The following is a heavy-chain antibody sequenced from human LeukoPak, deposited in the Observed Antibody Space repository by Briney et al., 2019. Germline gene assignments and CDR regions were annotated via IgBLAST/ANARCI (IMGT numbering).Heavy chain of an antibody. V-gene: IGHV1-3*01. D-gene: IGHD3-10*01. CDR2: INAGNDNT. J-gene: IGHJ4*02. CDR3: ARGYGEFNPDY. Sequence: GASVKVSCKASGYTFTSYVLHWVRQAPGQRLEWMGWINAGNDNTKYSQKFQGRVTITRDTSASTAYMELSSLRSEDTAVYYCARGYGEFNPDYWGQGTLVTVSS. CDR1: GYTFTSYV.